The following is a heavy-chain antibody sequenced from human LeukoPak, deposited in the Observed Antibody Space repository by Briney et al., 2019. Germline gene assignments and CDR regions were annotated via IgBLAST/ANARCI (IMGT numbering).Heavy chain of an antibody. CDR1: GYSFTSYW. Sequence: PGESLKISCKGSGYSFTSYWIGWVRQMPGKGLEWMGIIYPGDSDKRYSPSFQGQVTISADKSISTAYLQWSSLKASDTAIYYCARRYCSSTNCYAFDVWGQGTMVTVSS. CDR2: IYPGDSDK. CDR3: ARRYCSSTNCYAFDV. J-gene: IGHJ3*01. V-gene: IGHV5-51*01. D-gene: IGHD2-2*01.